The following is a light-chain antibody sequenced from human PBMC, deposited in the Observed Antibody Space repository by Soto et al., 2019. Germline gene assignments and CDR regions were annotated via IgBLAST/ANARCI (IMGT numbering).Light chain of an antibody. CDR2: GAS. V-gene: IGKV3-15*01. Sequence: EIVMTQSPATLSVSPGESATLSCRASQSVRSKLAWYQQKPGQAPRLLIYGASTRATGIPARFSGSGSGTEFTLTISSLQSGDFAVYHCQQYNNWPLTFGGGTKVEIK. J-gene: IGKJ4*01. CDR3: QQYNNWPLT. CDR1: QSVRSK.